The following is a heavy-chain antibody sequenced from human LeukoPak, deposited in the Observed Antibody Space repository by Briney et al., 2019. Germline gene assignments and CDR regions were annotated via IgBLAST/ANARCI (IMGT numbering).Heavy chain of an antibody. V-gene: IGHV3-23*01. Sequence: GGSLRLSCAASGFTFSSDAISWVRQAPGKGLEWVSAISGSGGSTYYADSVKGRFTISRDNSKNTLYLQMNSLRAEDTAVYYCATYSSSWYEGSRWFDPWGQGTLVTVSS. CDR3: ATYSSSWYEGSRWFDP. D-gene: IGHD6-13*01. J-gene: IGHJ5*02. CDR2: ISGSGGST. CDR1: GFTFSSDA.